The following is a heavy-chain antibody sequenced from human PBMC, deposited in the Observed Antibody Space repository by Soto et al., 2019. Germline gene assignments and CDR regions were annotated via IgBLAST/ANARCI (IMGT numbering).Heavy chain of an antibody. Sequence: GESLKISCGASGYSFPAFWIGWVRQMPGKGLEWMGIIFPADSDTRYSPSFQGQVTISVDKSISTAYLQWSSLKASDTAMYYCARRGAGYNYDYWGQGILVTVAS. J-gene: IGHJ4*02. D-gene: IGHD5-12*01. CDR2: IFPADSDT. CDR3: ARRGAGYNYDY. CDR1: GYSFPAFW. V-gene: IGHV5-51*01.